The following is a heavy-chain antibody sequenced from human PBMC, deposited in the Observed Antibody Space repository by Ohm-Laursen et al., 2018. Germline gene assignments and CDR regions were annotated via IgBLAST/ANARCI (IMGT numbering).Heavy chain of an antibody. V-gene: IGHV3-7*03. CDR3: ARGSIRFLEWLSNFDY. J-gene: IGHJ4*02. Sequence: SLRLSCAASGFTFSSYWMSWVRQAPGKGLEWVANIKQDESEKYYVDSVKGRFTISRDNSKNTMFLQMNSLRVEDTALYFCARGSIRFLEWLSNFDYWGQGTLVAVSS. CDR1: GFTFSSYW. D-gene: IGHD3-3*01. CDR2: IKQDESEK.